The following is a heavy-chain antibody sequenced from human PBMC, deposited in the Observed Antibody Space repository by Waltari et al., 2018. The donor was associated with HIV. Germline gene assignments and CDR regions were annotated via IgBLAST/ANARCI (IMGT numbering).Heavy chain of an antibody. Sequence: QPQLQESGPGLVQPSESLSLTCTVSGNSIGASKWYWGWIPQPPGKGLECIGDIYYRGSPYYNPSLKSRVTISLDTPKNQLSLTLTSVAASDTAVYYCARGRNWDYPSQFDYWGQGTLVTVSS. V-gene: IGHV4-39*07. CDR1: GNSIGASKWY. J-gene: IGHJ4*02. CDR2: IYYRGSP. D-gene: IGHD7-27*01. CDR3: ARGRNWDYPSQFDY.